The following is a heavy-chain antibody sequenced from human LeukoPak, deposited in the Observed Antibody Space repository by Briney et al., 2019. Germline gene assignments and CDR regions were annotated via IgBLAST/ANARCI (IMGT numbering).Heavy chain of an antibody. CDR1: GGSFSGYY. CDR2: INHSGST. V-gene: IGHV4-34*01. CDR3: ARGGTGGRFRPVYYYMDV. D-gene: IGHD1/OR15-1a*01. J-gene: IGHJ6*03. Sequence: ASETLSLTCAVYGGSFSGYYRSWIRQPPGKGLEWIGEINHSGSTNYNPSLKSRVTISVDTSKNQFSLKLSSVTAADTAVYYCARGGTGGRFRPVYYYMDVWGKGTTVTVSS.